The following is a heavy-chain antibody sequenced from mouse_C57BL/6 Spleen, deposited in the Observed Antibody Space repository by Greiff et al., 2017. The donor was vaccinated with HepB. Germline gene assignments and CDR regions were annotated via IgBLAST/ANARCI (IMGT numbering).Heavy chain of an antibody. J-gene: IGHJ1*03. V-gene: IGHV5-15*01. CDR2: ISNLAYSI. CDR3: ARHHYYYGSSADWYFDV. D-gene: IGHD1-1*01. Sequence: EVQVVESGGGLVQPGGSLKLSCAASGFTFSDYGMAWVRQAPRKGPEWVAFISNLAYSIYYADTVTGRFTISRENAKNTLYLEMSSLRSEDTAMYYCARHHYYYGSSADWYFDVWGTGTTVTVSS. CDR1: GFTFSDYG.